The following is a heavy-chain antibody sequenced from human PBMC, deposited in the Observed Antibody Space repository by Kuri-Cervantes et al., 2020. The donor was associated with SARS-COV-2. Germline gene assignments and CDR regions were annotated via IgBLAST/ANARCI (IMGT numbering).Heavy chain of an antibody. CDR3: ARQMMSSVTIFGVVITRNWFDP. CDR2: IYHSGST. D-gene: IGHD3-3*01. V-gene: IGHV4-30-2*03. J-gene: IGHJ5*02. Sequence: SQTLSLTCAVSGGSISSGGYSWSWIRQPPGKGLEWIGYIYHSGSTYYNPSLKSRVTISVDTSKNQFSLKLSSVTAADTAVYYCARQMMSSVTIFGVVITRNWFDPWGQGTLVTVSS. CDR1: GGSISSGGYS.